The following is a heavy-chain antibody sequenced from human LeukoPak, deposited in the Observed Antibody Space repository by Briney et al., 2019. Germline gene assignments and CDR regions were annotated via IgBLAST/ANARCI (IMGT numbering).Heavy chain of an antibody. CDR1: GYTFTSYD. J-gene: IGHJ4*02. Sequence: GASVKVSCKASGYTFTSYDINWVRQATGQGLEWMGWMNPNSGNTGYAQKFQGRVTITRNTSISTAYMELSSLRSKDTAVYYCARGGSQAGTFEFDYWGQGTLVTVSS. CDR3: ARGGSQAGTFEFDY. CDR2: MNPNSGNT. V-gene: IGHV1-8*03. D-gene: IGHD1-7*01.